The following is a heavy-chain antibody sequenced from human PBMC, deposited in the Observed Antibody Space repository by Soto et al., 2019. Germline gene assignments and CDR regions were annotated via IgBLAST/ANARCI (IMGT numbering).Heavy chain of an antibody. D-gene: IGHD3-10*01. Sequence: SETLSLTCTVSGGSISSGGYYWSWIRQHPGKGLEWIGYIYYSGSTYYNPSLKSRVTISVDTSKNQFSLKLSSVTAADTAVYYCAGGTMVRGVISGYGMDVWGQGTTVTVSS. CDR1: GGSISSGGYY. V-gene: IGHV4-31*03. J-gene: IGHJ6*02. CDR3: AGGTMVRGVISGYGMDV. CDR2: IYYSGST.